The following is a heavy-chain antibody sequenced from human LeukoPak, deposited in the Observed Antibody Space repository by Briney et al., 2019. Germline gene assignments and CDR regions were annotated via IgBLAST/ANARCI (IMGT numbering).Heavy chain of an antibody. V-gene: IGHV5-51*01. D-gene: IGHD6-13*01. CDR3: ARDLGLESSSWSGDY. J-gene: IGHJ4*02. CDR2: IYPGDSDT. CDR1: GYGFTSFW. Sequence: GESLKISCKGSGYGFTSFWIGWARQMPGKGLEWMGIIYPGDSDTRYSPSFQGQVTMSADKSINTAYLHWNSLKASDTAMYYCARDLGLESSSWSGDYWGQGTLVTVSS.